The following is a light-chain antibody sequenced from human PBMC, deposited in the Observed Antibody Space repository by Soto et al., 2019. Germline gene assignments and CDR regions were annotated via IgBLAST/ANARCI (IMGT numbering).Light chain of an antibody. J-gene: IGLJ1*01. CDR1: SSNIGGNS. Sequence: QSVMTQPPSVSAAPGQKVTISCSGSSSNIGGNSVSWYQQLPGTAPKLLIYDDNKRPSGIPDRFSGSKSGTSATLGITGLLTGDDADYYCGSWDSSLSAYVFGAGTKLTVL. CDR3: GSWDSSLSAYV. V-gene: IGLV1-51*01. CDR2: DDN.